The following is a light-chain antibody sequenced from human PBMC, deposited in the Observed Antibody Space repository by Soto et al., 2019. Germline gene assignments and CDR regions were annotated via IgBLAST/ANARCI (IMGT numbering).Light chain of an antibody. CDR3: SSYTSSSLSYV. CDR1: SSDVGGYNY. V-gene: IGLV2-14*01. J-gene: IGLJ1*01. CDR2: EVS. Sequence: QSVLTQPASVSGSPGQSITISCTGTSSDVGGYNYVSWYQQHPGKAPKLMIYEVSNRPSGVSNRFSGSKSGNTASLTISGLQAEDDADYYCSSYTSSSLSYVFGTGTKVTVL.